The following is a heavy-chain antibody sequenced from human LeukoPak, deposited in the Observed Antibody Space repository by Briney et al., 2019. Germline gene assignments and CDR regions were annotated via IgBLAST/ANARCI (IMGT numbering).Heavy chain of an antibody. Sequence: GGSLRLSCAASGLTGSHNYVSWVRQAPGKGLEWVSGISWNSGSIGYADSVKGRFTISRDNAKNSLYLQMNSLRAEDTALYYCAKDLSRIAVAGTAFDYWGQGTLVTVSS. CDR3: AKDLSRIAVAGTAFDY. J-gene: IGHJ4*02. V-gene: IGHV3-9*01. CDR2: ISWNSGSI. D-gene: IGHD6-19*01. CDR1: GLTGSHNY.